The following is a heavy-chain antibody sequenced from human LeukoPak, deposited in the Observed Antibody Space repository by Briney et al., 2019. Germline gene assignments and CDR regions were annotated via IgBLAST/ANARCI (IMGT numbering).Heavy chain of an antibody. J-gene: IGHJ4*02. V-gene: IGHV1-2*06. CDR2: INPNSGGT. CDR3: ARETPSWNYKY. D-gene: IGHD1-7*01. Sequence: ASVKVSCTASGYTFTGYYMHCVRQAPGQRLEWMGRINPNSGGTNYAQKFQGRVTMTRDTSISTAYMELSRLRSDDTAVYYCARETPSWNYKYWGQGTLVTVSS. CDR1: GYTFTGYY.